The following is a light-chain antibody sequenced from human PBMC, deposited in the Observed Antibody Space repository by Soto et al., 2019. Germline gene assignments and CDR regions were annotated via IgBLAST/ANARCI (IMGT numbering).Light chain of an antibody. J-gene: IGLJ1*01. CDR3: CSYAGSYAFYV. CDR2: DVS. Sequence: QSVLTQPRSVSGSPGQSVTISCTGTSNDVGGYNYVSWYQQHPGKAPKLMIYDVSKRPSGVPDRFSGSKSGNTASLTISGLQAEDEADYYCCSYAGSYAFYVFGTGTQLTVL. CDR1: SNDVGGYNY. V-gene: IGLV2-11*01.